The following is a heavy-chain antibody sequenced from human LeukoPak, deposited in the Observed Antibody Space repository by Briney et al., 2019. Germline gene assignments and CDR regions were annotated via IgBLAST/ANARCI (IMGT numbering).Heavy chain of an antibody. CDR3: VGGSGY. D-gene: IGHD5-12*01. CDR2: IKQDGSEK. J-gene: IGHJ4*02. Sequence: GGSLRLSCVASGFTFTRYWMNWVRQAPGKGLEWVANIKQDGSEKNYVDSVKGRFTISRDNAKNSLYLQMNSLTAEDTAIYYCVGGSGYWGQGTLVTVSS. V-gene: IGHV3-7*01. CDR1: GFTFTRYW.